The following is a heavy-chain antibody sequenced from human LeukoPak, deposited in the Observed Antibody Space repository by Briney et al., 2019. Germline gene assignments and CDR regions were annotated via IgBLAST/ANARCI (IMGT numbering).Heavy chain of an antibody. CDR1: GFTVSRNY. Sequence: GGSLRLSCAASGFTVSRNYMNWVRQAPGKGLEWVSVIYSGGTTYYADSVKGRFTISRDNSKNTLHLQMNSLRAEDTAVYYCARDQYSYAHAAHWGQGTLVTVSS. CDR3: ARDQYSYAHAAH. V-gene: IGHV3-66*01. CDR2: IYSGGTT. D-gene: IGHD5-18*01. J-gene: IGHJ4*02.